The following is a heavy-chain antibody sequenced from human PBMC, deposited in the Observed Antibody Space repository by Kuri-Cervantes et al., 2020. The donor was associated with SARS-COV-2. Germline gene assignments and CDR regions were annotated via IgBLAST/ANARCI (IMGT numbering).Heavy chain of an antibody. CDR1: GFTFSSYA. CDR2: VSYDGSNK. D-gene: IGHD6-6*01. CDR3: SSEDVCSSSVFQH. Sequence: RGSLRLSCAASGFTFSSYAMHWVRQTPGKGLEWVAVVSYDGSNKYYADSVKGRFTISRNNSKNTLYLQMNSLRAEDTAVYYCSSEDVCSSSVFQHLGQGTLVTVSS. V-gene: IGHV3-30-3*01. J-gene: IGHJ1*01.